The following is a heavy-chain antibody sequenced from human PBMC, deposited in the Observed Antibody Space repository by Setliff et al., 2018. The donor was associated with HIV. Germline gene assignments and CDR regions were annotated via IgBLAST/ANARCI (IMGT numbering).Heavy chain of an antibody. CDR1: GYTFTTYG. D-gene: IGHD1-26*01. Sequence: ASVKVSCKPSGYTFTTYGLSWVRQAPGQGLEWMGWISTYSDETSYAQKFQGRVTFTRDTSASTAYMELSSPRSEDTAVYYCARAGHLLHYFDSWGQGTLVTVSS. CDR2: ISTYSDET. J-gene: IGHJ4*02. V-gene: IGHV1-18*01. CDR3: ARAGHLLHYFDS.